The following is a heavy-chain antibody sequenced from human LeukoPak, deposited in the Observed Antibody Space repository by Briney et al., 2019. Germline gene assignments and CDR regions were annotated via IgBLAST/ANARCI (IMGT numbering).Heavy chain of an antibody. D-gene: IGHD3-22*01. J-gene: IGHJ4*02. Sequence: GGSLRLSCAASGFPFSNAWMSWVRQAPGKGLEWVGRIKSKTDGGTTDYAAPVKGRFILPRDDSIRILYLEMNSLKTEDTAVYYCTTRDYYDSSGYGNFDYWGQGTLVTVSS. V-gene: IGHV3-15*01. CDR3: TTRDYYDSSGYGNFDY. CDR1: GFPFSNAW. CDR2: IKSKTDGGTT.